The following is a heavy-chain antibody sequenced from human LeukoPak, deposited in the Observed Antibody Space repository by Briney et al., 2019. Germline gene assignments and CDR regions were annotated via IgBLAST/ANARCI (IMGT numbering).Heavy chain of an antibody. CDR3: VRIRAAGSGSGDY. Sequence: GGSLRLSCAASGFTLSSYWMYWVRQAAGKGVVWVSRIRTAAITTNSADSVKGPFTLSRDNAKNTLYLQMNSLRVEDTAVYYCVRIRAAGSGSGDYWGQGTLVTVSS. CDR1: GFTLSSYW. V-gene: IGHV3-74*01. J-gene: IGHJ4*02. D-gene: IGHD3-10*01. CDR2: IRTAAITT.